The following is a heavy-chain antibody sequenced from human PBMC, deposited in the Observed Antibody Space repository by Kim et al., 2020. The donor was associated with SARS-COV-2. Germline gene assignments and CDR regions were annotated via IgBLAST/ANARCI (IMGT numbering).Heavy chain of an antibody. J-gene: IGHJ3*02. D-gene: IGHD1-26*01. CDR2: IRGSGGNT. CDR1: GFTFSSFA. Sequence: GGSLRLSCAASGFTFSSFAMNWVRQAPGKGLEWVSGIRGSGGNTYYADSVKGRFTFSRDNAKNTVHLQMNSLRAEDTAVYYCEKDFYLEYSGMWAFDMLGQGRMV. CDR3: EKDFYLEYSGMWAFDM. V-gene: IGHV3-23*01.